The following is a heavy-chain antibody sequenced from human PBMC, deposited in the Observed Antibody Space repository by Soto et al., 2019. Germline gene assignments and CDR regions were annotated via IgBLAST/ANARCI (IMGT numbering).Heavy chain of an antibody. V-gene: IGHV3-33*01. CDR1: GFTFSSYG. CDR2: IWYDGSNK. D-gene: IGHD3-22*01. CDR3: ARDYQSPVYYYDSSGLRYYGMDV. J-gene: IGHJ6*02. Sequence: GGSLRLSCAASGFTFSSYGMHWVRQAPGKGLERVAVIWYDGSNKYYADSVKGRFTISRDNSKNTLYLQMNSLRAEDTAVYYCARDYQSPVYYYDSSGLRYYGMDVWGQGTTVTVSS.